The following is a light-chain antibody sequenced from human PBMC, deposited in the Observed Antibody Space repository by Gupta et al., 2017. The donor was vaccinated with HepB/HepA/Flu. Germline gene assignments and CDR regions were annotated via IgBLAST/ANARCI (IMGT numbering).Light chain of an antibody. CDR2: DNR. V-gene: IGLV1-51*01. J-gene: IGLJ3*02. CDR3: GTWDVSLSAGV. CDR1: SSNIGSNY. Sequence: QSMLTQPPSVSAAPVQRVSISCSGGSSNIGSNYVSWYQQLPGTAPKLIIYDNRERPSGIPDRFSGSKSGTSATLGITGLQTGDEADYYCGTWDVSLSAGVFSGGTKLIVL.